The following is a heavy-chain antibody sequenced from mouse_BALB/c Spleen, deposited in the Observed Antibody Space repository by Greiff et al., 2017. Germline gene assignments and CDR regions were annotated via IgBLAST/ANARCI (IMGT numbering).Heavy chain of an antibody. CDR3: ARDGGNYEGAMDY. V-gene: IGHV3-6*02. J-gene: IGHJ4*01. D-gene: IGHD2-1*01. Sequence: ESGPGLVKPSQSLSLTCSVTGYSITSGYYWNWIRQFPGNKLEWMGYISYDGSNNYNPSLKNRISITRDTSKNQFFLKLNSVTTEDTATYYCARDGGNYEGAMDYWGQGTSVTVSS. CDR1: GYSITSGYY. CDR2: ISYDGSN.